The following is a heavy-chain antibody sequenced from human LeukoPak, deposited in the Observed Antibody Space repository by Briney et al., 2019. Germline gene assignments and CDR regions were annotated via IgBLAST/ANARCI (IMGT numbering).Heavy chain of an antibody. D-gene: IGHD3-16*01. CDR1: GYTFTGYY. V-gene: IGHV1-2*06. J-gene: IGHJ5*02. CDR3: ARGGGVTAWFDP. Sequence: ASVRVSCKASGYTFTGYYMHWVRQAPGQGLEWMGRISSNSGGTNYAQKFQGRVTMTRDTSISTAYMELSSLRSDDTAVYYCARGGGVTAWFDPWGQGTLVTVSS. CDR2: ISSNSGGT.